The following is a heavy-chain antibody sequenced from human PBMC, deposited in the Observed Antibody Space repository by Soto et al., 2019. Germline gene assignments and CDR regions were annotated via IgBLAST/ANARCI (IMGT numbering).Heavy chain of an antibody. CDR2: VSSGGGTT. CDR3: PKQMGWNPLSYYYGMDV. Sequence: GGSLRLSCAASGFTFSIYAMSWVRQAPGKGLEWVSTVSSGGGTTYYADSVKGRFTVSRDNSKNTLYLQMNSLRAEDTAVYSCPKQMGWNPLSYYYGMDVWGQRTTVTVSS. CDR1: GFTFSIYA. D-gene: IGHD1-1*01. J-gene: IGHJ6*02. V-gene: IGHV3-23*01.